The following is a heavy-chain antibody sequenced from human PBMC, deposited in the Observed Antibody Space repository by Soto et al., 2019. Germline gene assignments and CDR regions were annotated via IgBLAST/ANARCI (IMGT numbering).Heavy chain of an antibody. J-gene: IGHJ4*02. Sequence: SETLSLTCSVSGASVNSGSYYWTWIRQPPGKGLEWIGYVYYSGGTSYSPSLRSRLSISVDTSKNQFSLKLNSVTAADTAVYYCARENRSGLSFDSWGQGTLVTVSS. CDR3: ARENRSGLSFDS. CDR1: GASVNSGSYY. D-gene: IGHD6-25*01. V-gene: IGHV4-61*01. CDR2: VYYSGGT.